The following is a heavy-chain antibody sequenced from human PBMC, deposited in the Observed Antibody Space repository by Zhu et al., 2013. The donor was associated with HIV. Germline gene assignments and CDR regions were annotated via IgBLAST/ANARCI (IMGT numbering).Heavy chain of an antibody. CDR2: INPSGGST. D-gene: IGHD3-22*01. V-gene: IGHV1-46*01. Sequence: QAHLMQSGPEVKKPGASVKVSCKASGYIFTSSVIRWVRQAPGQGLEWMGIINPSGGSTSYAQKFQGRVTMTRDTSTSTAYMELSSLRSEDTAVYYCARGEGYDNSGYWVYWGQGTLVTVSS. CDR3: ARGEGYDNSGYWVY. CDR1: GYIFTSSV. J-gene: IGHJ4*02.